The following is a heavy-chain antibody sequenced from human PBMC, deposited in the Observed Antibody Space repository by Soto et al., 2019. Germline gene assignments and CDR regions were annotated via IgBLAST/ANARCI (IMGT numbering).Heavy chain of an antibody. Sequence: QVQLVQSGAAVKKPGASVKVSCKASGYTFTSSGMSWVRQAPGQGLEWMGWISAHTGSSEYAQRFQGRVTMTTDRSTSTAYMELRSLRADDPAVSYCARAFFYQGSDSRGYSFDAFDFWGPGTLVTVSS. V-gene: IGHV1-18*01. D-gene: IGHD3-22*01. J-gene: IGHJ3*01. CDR3: ARAFFYQGSDSRGYSFDAFDF. CDR2: ISAHTGSS. CDR1: GYTFTSSG.